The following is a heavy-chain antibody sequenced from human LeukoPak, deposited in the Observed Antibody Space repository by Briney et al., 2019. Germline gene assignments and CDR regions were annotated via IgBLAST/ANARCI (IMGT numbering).Heavy chain of an antibody. CDR3: ARGGHMIADPIDY. D-gene: IGHD3-22*01. V-gene: IGHV3-33*08. CDR2: IRFDGSNH. CDR1: GFTFSDYN. J-gene: IGHJ4*02. Sequence: PGTPLRLSCVVSGFTFSDYNMHWVRQAPGKGLEWVASIRFDGSNHNYIDSVKGRFTISRDNTKNTLYLQMNSLRPDDTALYYCARGGHMIADPIDYWGQGTLVTVSS.